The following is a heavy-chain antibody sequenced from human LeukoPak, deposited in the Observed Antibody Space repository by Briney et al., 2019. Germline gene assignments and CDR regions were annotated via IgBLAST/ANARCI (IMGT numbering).Heavy chain of an antibody. V-gene: IGHV3-7*01. CDR2: IKQDGSEK. CDR1: GFSFSSYW. J-gene: IGHJ6*04. CDR3: AELGITMIGGV. D-gene: IGHD3-10*02. Sequence: GGSLRLSCAASGFSFSSYWMSWVRQAPGKGLEWVANIKQDGSEKYYVDSVKGRFTISRDNAKDSLYLQMNSLRAEDTAVYYCAELGITMIGGVWGKGTTVTISS.